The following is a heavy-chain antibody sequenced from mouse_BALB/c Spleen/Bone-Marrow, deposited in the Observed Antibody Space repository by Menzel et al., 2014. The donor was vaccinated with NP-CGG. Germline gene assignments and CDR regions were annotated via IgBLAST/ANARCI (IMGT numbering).Heavy chain of an antibody. CDR1: GFNIXDPY. V-gene: IGHV14-3*02. J-gene: IGHJ3*01. CDR2: IDPANGNT. D-gene: IGHD1-1*01. CDR3: APYYYGRWFTY. Sequence: VQLQQSGAELVKPGASVKLSCTASGFNIXDPYMHWVKQRPEQGLEWIGRIDPANGNTKYDPKFQGKATITADTSSNTAYLQLSSLTSEDTAVYYCAPYYYGRWFTYWGQGTLVTVSA.